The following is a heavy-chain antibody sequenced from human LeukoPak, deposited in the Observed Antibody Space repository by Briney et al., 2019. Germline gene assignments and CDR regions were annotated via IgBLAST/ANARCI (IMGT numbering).Heavy chain of an antibody. D-gene: IGHD2-15*01. Sequence: GESLKISCKGSGYRFTTYWIGWVRQMPGKGLEWMGIIYPSDSDTRYSPSFQGQVTISVDKSISTAYLQWNSLKASDTAMYYCARDVGYCSGGSCYSGYWGQGTLVTVSS. V-gene: IGHV5-51*01. CDR1: GYRFTTYW. J-gene: IGHJ4*02. CDR2: IYPSDSDT. CDR3: ARDVGYCSGGSCYSGY.